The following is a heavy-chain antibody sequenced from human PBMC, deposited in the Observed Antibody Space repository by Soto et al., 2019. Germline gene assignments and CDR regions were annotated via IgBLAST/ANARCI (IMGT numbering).Heavy chain of an antibody. J-gene: IGHJ1*01. CDR3: ARTSEVSFGNRFKGWGVRAPFDF. D-gene: IGHD3-16*01. V-gene: IGHV4-31*03. Sequence: SETLSLTCTVSGGSISSGGHNWSWIRQHPGKGLEWIGYIYYSGSTYYNPSLKSRVTISVDTSKNQFSLKLSSVTAADTAVYYCARTSEVSFGNRFKGWGVRAPFDFRAQRTPVTVSA. CDR1: GGSISSGGHN. CDR2: IYYSGST.